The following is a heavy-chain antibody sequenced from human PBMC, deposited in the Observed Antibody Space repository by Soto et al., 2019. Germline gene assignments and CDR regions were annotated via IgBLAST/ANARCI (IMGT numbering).Heavy chain of an antibody. J-gene: IGHJ6*02. D-gene: IGHD6-13*01. V-gene: IGHV1-69*13. CDR1: GGTFSSYA. CDR3: ASMRIAAAGAYYYYGMDV. Sequence: SVKVSCKASGGTFSSYAISWVRQALGQGLEWMGGIIPIFGTANYAQKFQGRVTITADESTSTAYMELSSLRSEDTAVYYCASMRIAAAGAYYYYGMDVWGQGTTVTVSS. CDR2: IIPIFGTA.